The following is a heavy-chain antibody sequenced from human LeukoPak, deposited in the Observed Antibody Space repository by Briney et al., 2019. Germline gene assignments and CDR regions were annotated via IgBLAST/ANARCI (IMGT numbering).Heavy chain of an antibody. CDR2: ISAYNGNT. D-gene: IGHD4-17*01. CDR1: GYTFASYG. CDR3: ASGTVTTPPYYYYYMDV. Sequence: GASVKVSCKASGYTFASYGISWVRQAPGQGLEWMGWISAYNGNTNYAQKLQGRVTMTTDTSTSTAYMELRSLRSDDTAVYYCASGTVTTPPYYYYYMDVWGKGTTVTVSS. V-gene: IGHV1-18*01. J-gene: IGHJ6*03.